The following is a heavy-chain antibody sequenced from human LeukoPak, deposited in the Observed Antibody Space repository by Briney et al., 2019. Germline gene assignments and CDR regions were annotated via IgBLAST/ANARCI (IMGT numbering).Heavy chain of an antibody. Sequence: GGSLRLSCAASGFTVSSNYMSWVRQAPGKGLEWVSVIYSGGSTYYADSVKGRFTISSDNSKNTLYLQMNSLRAEDTAVYYCARSRITMVRGVSNWFDPWGQGTLVTVSS. CDR3: ARSRITMVRGVSNWFDP. CDR2: IYSGGST. CDR1: GFTVSSNY. J-gene: IGHJ5*02. V-gene: IGHV3-53*01. D-gene: IGHD3-10*01.